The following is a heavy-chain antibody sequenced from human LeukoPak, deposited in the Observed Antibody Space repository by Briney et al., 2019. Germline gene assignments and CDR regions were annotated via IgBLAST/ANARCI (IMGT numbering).Heavy chain of an antibody. J-gene: IGHJ4*02. CDR2: INVSGGST. V-gene: IGHV3-23*01. CDR3: AKDQRIAVAAPFDY. D-gene: IGHD6-19*01. Sequence: GALRLSCAASGFTFSNYAMSWVRQAPGKGLEWVSGINVSGGSTFYADSVRGRFTISRDNSKNTLYLQMNSLRAEDTAVYYCAKDQRIAVAAPFDYWGQGTLVTVSS. CDR1: GFTFSNYA.